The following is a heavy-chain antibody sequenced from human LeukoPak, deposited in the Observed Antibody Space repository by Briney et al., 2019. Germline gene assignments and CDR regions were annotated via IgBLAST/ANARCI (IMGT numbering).Heavy chain of an antibody. V-gene: IGHV3-11*04. CDR1: KFTFSDSY. CDR3: ARARGSYAFDI. D-gene: IGHD3-10*01. CDR2: ISNSGTTM. Sequence: PGGSLRLSCAASKFTFSDSYVGWMRQAPGKGLEWVSYISNSGTTMYYADSVKGRFTISRDNTKNSLYLQMNSLRAEDTAVYYCARARGSYAFDIWGQGTMVTVSS. J-gene: IGHJ3*02.